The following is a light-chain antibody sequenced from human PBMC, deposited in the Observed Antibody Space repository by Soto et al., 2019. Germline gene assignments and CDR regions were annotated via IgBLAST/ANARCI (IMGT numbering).Light chain of an antibody. CDR1: SNDVGTHNF. Sequence: QSVLTQPPSVSGSPGQSTTISCTGTSNDVGTHNFVSWYQQHPGKAPKLMIHEVTDRPSGVSNRFSGSKSGNTASLTISGLQAEDEADYYCSSYTGTSTLVFGTGTKLTVL. J-gene: IGLJ1*01. CDR2: EVT. V-gene: IGLV2-14*01. CDR3: SSYTGTSTLV.